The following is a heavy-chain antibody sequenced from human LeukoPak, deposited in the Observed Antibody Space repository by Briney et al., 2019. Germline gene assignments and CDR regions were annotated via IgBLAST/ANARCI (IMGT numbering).Heavy chain of an antibody. V-gene: IGHV1-18*01. CDR2: ISAYNGNT. Sequence: ASVKVSCKASGYTFTSYGISWVRQAPGQGLEWMGWISAYNGNTNYAQKLQGRVTMTTDTSTSTACMELRSLRSDDTAVYYCAYSTGIVGATNFDYWGQGTLVTVSS. J-gene: IGHJ4*02. CDR1: GYTFTSYG. D-gene: IGHD1-26*01. CDR3: AYSTGIVGATNFDY.